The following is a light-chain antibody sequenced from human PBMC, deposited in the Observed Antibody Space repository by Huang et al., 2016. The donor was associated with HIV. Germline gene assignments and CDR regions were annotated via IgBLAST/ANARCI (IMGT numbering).Light chain of an antibody. J-gene: IGKJ1*01. Sequence: DIVLTQSPRSLALSLGERAAINCTSSQSVLHSFNNKNYLSWYQLKPGQSPRLLIYWASTRESGVPDRFRGSGSGTDFTLTITSLQAEDVAVYYCHQYYNSPQTFGQGTKVEV. CDR3: HQYYNSPQT. CDR1: QSVLHSFNNKNY. V-gene: IGKV4-1*01. CDR2: WAS.